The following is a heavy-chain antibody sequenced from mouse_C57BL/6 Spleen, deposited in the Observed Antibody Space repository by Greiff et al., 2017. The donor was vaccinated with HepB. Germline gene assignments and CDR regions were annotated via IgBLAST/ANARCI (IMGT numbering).Heavy chain of an antibody. CDR2: INPSSGYT. J-gene: IGHJ4*01. Sequence: VQGVESGAELAKPGASVKLSCKASGYTFTSYWMHWVKQRPGQGLEWIGYINPSSGYTKYNQKFKDKATLTADKSSSTAYMQLSSLTYEDSAVYYCARMGLITTVVAGRAMDYWGQGTSVTVSS. CDR1: GYTFTSYW. V-gene: IGHV1-7*01. D-gene: IGHD1-1*01. CDR3: ARMGLITTVVAGRAMDY.